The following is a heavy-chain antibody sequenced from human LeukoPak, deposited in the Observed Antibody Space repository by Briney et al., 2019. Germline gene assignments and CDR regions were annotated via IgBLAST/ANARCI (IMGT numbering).Heavy chain of an antibody. Sequence: SETLSLTCTVSGGSISSYYWSWIRQPAGKGLEWIGRIYTSGSTNYNPSLKSRVTMSVDTSKNQFSLKLNSVTASDTAVYFCARNAAVATSRSWFDPWGQGTLVTVSS. D-gene: IGHD6-19*01. V-gene: IGHV4-4*07. J-gene: IGHJ5*02. CDR2: IYTSGST. CDR3: ARNAAVATSRSWFDP. CDR1: GGSISSYY.